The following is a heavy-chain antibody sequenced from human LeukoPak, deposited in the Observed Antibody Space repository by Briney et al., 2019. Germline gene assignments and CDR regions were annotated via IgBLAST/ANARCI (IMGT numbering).Heavy chain of an antibody. CDR2: INPNSGGT. CDR3: ARGLLWFRELLNPLPQADY. D-gene: IGHD3-10*01. CDR1: GYTFTGYY. Sequence: GASVKVSCKASGYTFTGYYMHWVRQAPGQGLEWMGWINPNSGGTNYAQKFQGRVTMTRDTSISTAYMELSRLRSDDTAVYYCARGLLWFRELLNPLPQADYWGQGTLVTVSS. J-gene: IGHJ4*02. V-gene: IGHV1-2*02.